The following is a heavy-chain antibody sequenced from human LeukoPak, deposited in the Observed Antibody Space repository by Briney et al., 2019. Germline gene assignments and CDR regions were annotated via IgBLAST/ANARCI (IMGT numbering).Heavy chain of an antibody. CDR1: GGSFSGYY. V-gene: IGHV4-34*01. Sequence: PSETLSLTCAVYGGSFSGYYWSWIRQPPGKVVEWIGEINHSGSTTYDPSLKSPVTISVDTSKNQCSLKLSSVTAADTAVYYCARGGWALYWGQGTLVTVSS. CDR2: INHSGST. CDR3: ARGGWALY. J-gene: IGHJ4*02. D-gene: IGHD1-26*01.